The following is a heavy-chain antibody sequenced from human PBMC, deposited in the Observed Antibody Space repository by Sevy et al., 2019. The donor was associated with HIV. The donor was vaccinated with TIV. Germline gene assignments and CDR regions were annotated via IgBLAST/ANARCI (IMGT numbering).Heavy chain of an antibody. D-gene: IGHD5-12*01. V-gene: IGHV3-23*01. J-gene: IGHJ4*02. CDR1: GFTFSSYA. Sequence: GEALKISCAASGFTFSSYAMSWVRQAPGKGLEWVSAISGSGGSTYYADSVKGRFTISRDNSKNTLYLQMNSLRAEDTAVYYCAKVLRWLQPFDYWGQGTLVTVSS. CDR3: AKVLRWLQPFDY. CDR2: ISGSGGST.